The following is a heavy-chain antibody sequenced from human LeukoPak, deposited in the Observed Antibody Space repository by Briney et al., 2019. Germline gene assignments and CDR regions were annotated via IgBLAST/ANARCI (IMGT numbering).Heavy chain of an antibody. Sequence: SGPTLVKPTQTLTLTCTFSGSSLSTGGVGVGWIRQPPGKALEWLALIYWNDDKRYRPSLRTRLTITKDTSKNQVVLIMTNMDPVDTATYFCAHGLDYGDYFDYWGQGTLVTVSS. CDR1: GSSLSTGGVG. D-gene: IGHD4-17*01. CDR2: IYWNDDK. V-gene: IGHV2-5*01. CDR3: AHGLDYGDYFDY. J-gene: IGHJ4*02.